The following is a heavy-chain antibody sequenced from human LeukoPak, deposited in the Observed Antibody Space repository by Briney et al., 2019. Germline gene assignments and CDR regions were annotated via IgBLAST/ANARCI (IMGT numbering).Heavy chain of an antibody. V-gene: IGHV3-21*01. CDR1: GFTSSSYS. J-gene: IGHJ4*02. D-gene: IGHD3-3*01. Sequence: GGSLRLSCAASGFTSSSYSMNWVRQAPGKGLEWVSSISSSSSYIYYADSVKGRFTISRDNAKNSLYLQMNSLRAEDTAVYYCARHDFRSSTVDYWGQGTLVTVSS. CDR3: ARHDFRSSTVDY. CDR2: ISSSSSYI.